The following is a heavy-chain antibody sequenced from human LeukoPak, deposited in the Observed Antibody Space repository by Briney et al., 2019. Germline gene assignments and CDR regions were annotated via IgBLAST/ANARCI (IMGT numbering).Heavy chain of an antibody. CDR2: INTDGSTI. CDR1: GFSFSSYW. Sequence: GGSLRLSCAASGFSFSSYWMHWVRQAPGKGLVWVSRINTDGSTITYADSVKGRFTISRDNAKNTLYLQMSSLRAEDTAVYYCARVPYGSGRSWGQGTLVTVSS. D-gene: IGHD3-10*01. V-gene: IGHV3-74*01. J-gene: IGHJ4*02. CDR3: ARVPYGSGRS.